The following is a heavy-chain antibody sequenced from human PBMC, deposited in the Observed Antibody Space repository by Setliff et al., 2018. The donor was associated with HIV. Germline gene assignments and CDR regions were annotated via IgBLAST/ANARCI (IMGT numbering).Heavy chain of an antibody. CDR2: VYHSGST. V-gene: IGHV4-39*07. J-gene: IGHJ5*02. CDR3: ARDMTNYYDRSGSFGWFAP. CDR1: GDSISSSAYY. Sequence: SETLSLTCTVSGDSISSSAYYWGWIRQPPGKGLEWIGSVYHSGSTYYNPSLKSRVTISVDKSKNQFSVKLRSVTAADTAVYYCARDMTNYYDRSGSFGWFAPWGQGTPVTVSS. D-gene: IGHD3-22*01.